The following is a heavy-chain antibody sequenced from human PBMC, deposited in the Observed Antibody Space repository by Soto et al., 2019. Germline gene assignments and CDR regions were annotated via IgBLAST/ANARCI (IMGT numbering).Heavy chain of an antibody. CDR2: IYTGGST. CDR1: GFTVSTNY. J-gene: IGHJ4*02. CDR3: ARVRPSDYIWGSYSPYDY. D-gene: IGHD3-16*01. Sequence: EVQVVESGGGLVQPGGSLRLSCAASGFTVSTNYMSWVRQAPGKGLAWVSVIYTGGSTYYADSVKGRFTISRDNSKNSLYLKMNSLRAGDTAVYYCARVRPSDYIWGSYSPYDYRGQGTLVTVSS. V-gene: IGHV3-66*01.